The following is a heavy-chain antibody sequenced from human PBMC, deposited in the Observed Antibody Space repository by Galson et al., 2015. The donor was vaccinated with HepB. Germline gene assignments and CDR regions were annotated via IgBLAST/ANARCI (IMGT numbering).Heavy chain of an antibody. V-gene: IGHV4-4*07. J-gene: IGHJ2*01. CDR1: GGSISSYY. CDR3: ARERGSLVVVVITEAWYFDL. CDR2: IYTSGST. Sequence: ETLSLTCTVSGGSISSYYWSWIRQPAGKGLEWIGRIYTSGSTNYNPSLKSRVTMSVDTSKNQFSLKLSSVTAADTAVYYCARERGSLVVVVITEAWYFDLWGRGTLVTVSS. D-gene: IGHD3-22*01.